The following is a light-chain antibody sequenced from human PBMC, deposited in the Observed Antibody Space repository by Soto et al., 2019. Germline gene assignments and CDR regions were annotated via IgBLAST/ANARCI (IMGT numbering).Light chain of an antibody. CDR1: KSNIERNF. J-gene: IGLJ2*01. CDR3: AAWGTSLSVV. V-gene: IGLV1-51*01. Sequence: QSMLAQPPSVSAAPGQNVTISCAGSKSNIERNFVSWYQQISGAAPKLLIYDNEKRPSGIPDRFSGSKSGASATLGITALQTGDEAHYYCAAWGTSLSVVFGGGTKLTVL. CDR2: DNE.